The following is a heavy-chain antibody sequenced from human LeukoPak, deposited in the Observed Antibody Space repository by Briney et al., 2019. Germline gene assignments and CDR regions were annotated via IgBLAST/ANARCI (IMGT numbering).Heavy chain of an antibody. V-gene: IGHV3-20*04. J-gene: IGHJ4*02. CDR1: GFTFDDYG. D-gene: IGHD6-13*01. CDR2: INWNGGST. CDR3: ARDSDRYSSSWVDY. Sequence: RPGGSLRLSCAASGFTFDDYGMSWVRQAPGKGLEWVSGINWNGGSTGYADSVKGRFTISRDNAKNTLYLQMNSLRAEDTAVYYCARDSDRYSSSWVDYWGQGTLVTVSS.